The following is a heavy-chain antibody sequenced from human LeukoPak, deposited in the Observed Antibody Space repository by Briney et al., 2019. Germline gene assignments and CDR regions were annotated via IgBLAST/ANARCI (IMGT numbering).Heavy chain of an antibody. CDR1: GFTFSSYA. CDR2: ISGSGGST. J-gene: IGHJ4*02. D-gene: IGHD4-23*01. V-gene: IGHV3-23*01. Sequence: GGSLRLSCAASGFTFSSYAMGWVRQAPGKGLEWVSAISGSGGSTYYADSVKGRFTISRDNSKNTLYLQMNSLRAEDTAVYYCAKTTYGGNSGGYWGQGTLVTVSS. CDR3: AKTTYGGNSGGY.